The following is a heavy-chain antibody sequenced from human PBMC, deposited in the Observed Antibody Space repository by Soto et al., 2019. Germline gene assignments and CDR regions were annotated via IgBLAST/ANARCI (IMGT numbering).Heavy chain of an antibody. Sequence: GGSLRLSCAASGFTVSSNYMSWVRQAPGKGLEWVSVIYSGGSTYYADSVKGRFTISRDNSKNTLYLQMNSLRAEDTAVYYCARVYDLVGWFDPWGQGTLVTVSS. CDR3: ARVYDLVGWFDP. CDR2: IYSGGST. V-gene: IGHV3-53*01. CDR1: GFTVSSNY. J-gene: IGHJ5*02. D-gene: IGHD3-3*01.